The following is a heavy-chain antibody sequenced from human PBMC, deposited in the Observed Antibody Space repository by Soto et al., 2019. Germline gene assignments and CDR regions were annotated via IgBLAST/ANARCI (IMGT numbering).Heavy chain of an antibody. D-gene: IGHD6-19*01. CDR1: GYTFTNYG. Sequence: ASVKVSCKASGYTFTNYGFSWVRQAPGQGLEWMGWISAYNGNTTYAQKLQGRVTMTTDTSTSTAYMELRSLRSDDTAVYYCARLGSSGLYDYFDYWGQGTLVTVSS. CDR2: ISAYNGNT. CDR3: ARLGSSGLYDYFDY. J-gene: IGHJ4*02. V-gene: IGHV1-18*01.